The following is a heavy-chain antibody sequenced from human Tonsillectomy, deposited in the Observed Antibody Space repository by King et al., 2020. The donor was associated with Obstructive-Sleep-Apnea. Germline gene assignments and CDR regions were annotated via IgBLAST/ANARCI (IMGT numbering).Heavy chain of an antibody. Sequence: QLVQSGSELKKPGASVKVSCKASGYTLTRYDMNWVRQAPGQGLEWMGWINTNHRNPTYAQGFTGRFVFSLDTAVSTAYLQISRLKAEDTAVYYCARRSLDGGDAFDIWGQGTMVTVSS. CDR2: INTNHRNP. CDR1: GYTLTRYD. J-gene: IGHJ3*02. D-gene: IGHD3/OR15-3a*01. V-gene: IGHV7-4-1*02. CDR3: ARRSLDGGDAFDI.